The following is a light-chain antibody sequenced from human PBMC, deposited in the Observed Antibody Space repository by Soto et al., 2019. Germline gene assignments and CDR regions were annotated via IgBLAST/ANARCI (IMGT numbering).Light chain of an antibody. CDR2: DVT. CDR3: CSHAGSDTV. J-gene: IGLJ1*01. V-gene: IGLV2-8*01. CDR1: SSDVGGYNF. Sequence: QSALTQPPSASGSPGQSVTISCTGTSSDVGGYNFVSWHQQHPGKAPKFLIYDVTKRPSGVPDRFSGSKSGNTASLTVSGLQAEDEADYYCCSHAGSDTVFGSGTKLTVL.